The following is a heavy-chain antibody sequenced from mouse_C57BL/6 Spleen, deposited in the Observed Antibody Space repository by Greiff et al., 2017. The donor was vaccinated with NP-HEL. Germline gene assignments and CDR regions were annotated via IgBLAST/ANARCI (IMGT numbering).Heavy chain of an antibody. CDR1: GYAFSSYW. D-gene: IGHD2-10*01. Sequence: QVQLKQSGAELVKPGASVKISCKASGYAFSSYWMNWVKQRPGKGLEWIGQIYPGDGDTNYNGKFKGKATLTADKSSSTAYMQLSSLTSEDSAVYFCARSYYGNFYYFDYWGQGTTLTVSS. CDR2: IYPGDGDT. CDR3: ARSYYGNFYYFDY. J-gene: IGHJ2*01. V-gene: IGHV1-80*01.